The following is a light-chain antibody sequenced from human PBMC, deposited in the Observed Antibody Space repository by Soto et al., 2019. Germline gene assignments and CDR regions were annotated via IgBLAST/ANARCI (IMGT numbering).Light chain of an antibody. Sequence: IRLEQSPATLSLSPGERATLSCRASQSVSISLAWYQQKPGQAPRLLIYDASNRATGVPARFSGSGSGTDFTLTVSSLEPEDFALYYCQQRSNWPPEITFGQGTRLEIK. J-gene: IGKJ5*01. CDR1: QSVSIS. V-gene: IGKV3-11*01. CDR3: QQRSNWPPEIT. CDR2: DAS.